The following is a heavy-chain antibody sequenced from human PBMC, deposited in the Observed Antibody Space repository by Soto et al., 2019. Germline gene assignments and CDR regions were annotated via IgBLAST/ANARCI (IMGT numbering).Heavy chain of an antibody. D-gene: IGHD5-12*01. CDR3: ARGRGIVATINRSLLFDY. V-gene: IGHV4-31*03. CDR1: GGSISSGGYY. CDR2: IYYSGGT. J-gene: IGHJ4*02. Sequence: QVQLQESGPGLVKPSQTLSLTCTVSGGSISSGGYYWSWIRQHPGKGLEWIGYIYYSGGTYYNPSLKTRVTISVDTSKNQFSRKLSSVPAADTAVYYCARGRGIVATINRSLLFDYWGQGTLVTVSS.